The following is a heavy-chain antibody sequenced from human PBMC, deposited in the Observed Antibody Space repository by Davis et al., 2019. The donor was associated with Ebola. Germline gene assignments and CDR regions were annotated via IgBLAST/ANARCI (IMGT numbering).Heavy chain of an antibody. V-gene: IGHV4-34*01. CDR2: INHSGST. D-gene: IGHD1-26*01. Sequence: MPSETLSLTCAVYGGSFSGYYWSWIRQLPGKGLEWIGEINHSGSTNYNPSLKSRVSISVDTSKNQFSLKLSSVTAADTAVYYCARVVGATTGWFDPWGQGTLVTVSS. J-gene: IGHJ5*02. CDR3: ARVVGATTGWFDP. CDR1: GGSFSGYY.